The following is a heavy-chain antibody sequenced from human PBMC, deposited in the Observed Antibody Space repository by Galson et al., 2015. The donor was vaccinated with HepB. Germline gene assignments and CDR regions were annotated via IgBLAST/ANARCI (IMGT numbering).Heavy chain of an antibody. J-gene: IGHJ1*01. D-gene: IGHD6-19*01. CDR3: AEALGGLSSGWFCPFFQH. CDR2: ISYDGSQD. CDR1: GFSLNNYA. Sequence: SLRLSCAASGFSLNNYAMHWVRQAPGKGLEWVAVISYDGSQDSYADSVKGRFTITRDTSTDTVYLQMNSLKTEDTAVYYCAEALGGLSSGWFCPFFQHWGQGTLVTVSS. V-gene: IGHV3-30*04.